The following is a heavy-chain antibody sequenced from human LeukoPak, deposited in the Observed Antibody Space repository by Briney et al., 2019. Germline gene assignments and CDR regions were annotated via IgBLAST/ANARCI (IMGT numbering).Heavy chain of an antibody. CDR1: GFTFSSDW. CDR3: ATDRIVVVIGIKNDAFDI. J-gene: IGHJ3*02. Sequence: PGGSLRLSCAAPGFTFSSDWMRWVREVPGKGLGWVSNIKQDGSEKYYVDSVKGRFTISRDNAKNSLYLQMNGLRAEDSAMYYCATDRIVVVIGIKNDAFDIWGQGTMVTVSS. CDR2: IKQDGSEK. D-gene: IGHD2-21*01. V-gene: IGHV3-7*01.